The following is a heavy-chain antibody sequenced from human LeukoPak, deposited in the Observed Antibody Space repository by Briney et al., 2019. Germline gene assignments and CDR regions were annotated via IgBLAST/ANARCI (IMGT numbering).Heavy chain of an antibody. Sequence: PSETLSLTCTVSGGSISTYYWNWIRQPPGKGLEWIGYIYHSGSTNYNPSLQSRVTISVDTSKNQFSLNLNSVTAADTAVYYCARTYYDFWSGYYTPHTFDYWGQGTLVTVSS. CDR1: GGSISTYY. J-gene: IGHJ4*02. D-gene: IGHD3-3*01. V-gene: IGHV4-59*01. CDR3: ARTYYDFWSGYYTPHTFDY. CDR2: IYHSGST.